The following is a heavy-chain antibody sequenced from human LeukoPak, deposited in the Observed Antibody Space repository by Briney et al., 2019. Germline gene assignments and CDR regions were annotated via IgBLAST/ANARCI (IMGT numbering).Heavy chain of an antibody. CDR2: ISDSGGRA. Sequence: PGGSLRLSCAASGFTFSSYAMNWVRQAPGKGLEWVSTISDSGGRAYYADSVKGRVTISRDNSKNTLYLQMNTLRAGDTAVYYCAKDRAIRGIQLWPIDYWGQGTLVTVSS. J-gene: IGHJ4*02. V-gene: IGHV3-23*01. CDR1: GFTFSSYA. D-gene: IGHD5-18*01. CDR3: AKDRAIRGIQLWPIDY.